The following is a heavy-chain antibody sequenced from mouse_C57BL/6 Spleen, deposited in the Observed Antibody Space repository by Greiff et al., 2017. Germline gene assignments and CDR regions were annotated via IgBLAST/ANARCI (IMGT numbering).Heavy chain of an antibody. V-gene: IGHV1-78*01. J-gene: IGHJ2*01. CDR2: IYPRDGST. Sequence: VKLMESDAELVKPGASVKISCKVSGYTFTDHTIHWMKQRPEQGLEWIGYIYPRDGSTKYNEKFKGKATLTADKSSSPAYMQLNSLTSEDSEGYFCARSYYGSNFDYWGQGTTLTVSS. D-gene: IGHD1-1*01. CDR1: GYTFTDHT. CDR3: ARSYYGSNFDY.